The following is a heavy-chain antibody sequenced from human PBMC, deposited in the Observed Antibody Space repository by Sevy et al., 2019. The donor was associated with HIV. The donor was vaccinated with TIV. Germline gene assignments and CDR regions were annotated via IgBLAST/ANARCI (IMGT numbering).Heavy chain of an antibody. CDR2: INPNRGGP. CDR3: AGGGIEYCSSTSCLQYNWFDP. CDR1: GYTFTGYY. Sequence: ASVKVSCKASGYTFTGYYMHWVRQAPGQGLEWMGWINPNRGGPNYAQKFQGRVTMTRETSISTAYMELSRLRSDDTAVYYCAGGGIEYCSSTSCLQYNWFDPWGQGPLVTVSS. J-gene: IGHJ5*02. V-gene: IGHV1-2*02. D-gene: IGHD2-2*01.